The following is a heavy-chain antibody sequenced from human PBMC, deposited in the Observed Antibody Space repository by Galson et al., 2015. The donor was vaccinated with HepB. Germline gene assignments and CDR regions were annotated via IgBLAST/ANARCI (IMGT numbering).Heavy chain of an antibody. CDR1: GFNDSSPY. Sequence: SLRLSCPASGFNDSSPYMSWAPQAPGKGLEWVSVIYSGGSTYYADSVKGRFTISRDNSKNTLYLQMNSLRPEDTAVYYCARDGPSGQRSDAFDIWGQRTMVTVSS. J-gene: IGHJ3*02. D-gene: IGHD1-26*01. CDR2: IYSGGST. CDR3: ARDGPSGQRSDAFDI. V-gene: IGHV3-66*01.